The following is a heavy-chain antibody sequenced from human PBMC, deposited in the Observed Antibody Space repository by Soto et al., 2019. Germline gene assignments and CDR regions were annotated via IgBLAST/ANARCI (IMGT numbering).Heavy chain of an antibody. D-gene: IGHD3-10*01. CDR1: GGSISSGGYY. CDR2: IYYSGST. CDR3: ARGHGSGSYPY. V-gene: IGHV4-31*03. J-gene: IGHJ4*02. Sequence: TLETLSLTCSVSGGSISSGGYYWSWIRQRPGKGLEWIGYIYYSGSTYYNPSLKSRVTISVDTSKNQFSLKLSSVTAADTAVYYCARGHGSGSYPYWGQGTLVTVSS.